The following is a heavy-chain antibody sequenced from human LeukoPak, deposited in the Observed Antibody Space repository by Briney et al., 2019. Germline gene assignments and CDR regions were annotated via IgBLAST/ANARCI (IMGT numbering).Heavy chain of an antibody. J-gene: IGHJ4*02. D-gene: IGHD3-22*01. CDR3: ARAADSSGYFYYFDY. CDR1: GGSISSGCYY. CDR2: IYTSGST. V-gene: IGHV4-61*02. Sequence: SETLSLTCTVSGGSISSGCYYWSWIRQPAGKGLEWIGRIYTSGSTNYNPSLKSRVTISVDTSKNQFSLKLSSVTAADTAVYYCARAADSSGYFYYFDYWGQGTLVTVSS.